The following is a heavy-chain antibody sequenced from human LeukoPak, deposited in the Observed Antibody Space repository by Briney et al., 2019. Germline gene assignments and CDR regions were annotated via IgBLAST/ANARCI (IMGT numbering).Heavy chain of an antibody. CDR3: ARTSGITGCFDY. V-gene: IGHV1-46*01. CDR1: GYTFTSYY. CDR2: INPSGGST. J-gene: IGHJ4*02. Sequence: ASVKVSCKASGYTFTSYYMHWVRQAPGQGLEWMGIINPSGGSTSCAQKFQGRVTMTRDTSTSTVYMELSSLRSEDTAVYYCARTSGITGCFDYWGQGTLVTVSS. D-gene: IGHD1-20*01.